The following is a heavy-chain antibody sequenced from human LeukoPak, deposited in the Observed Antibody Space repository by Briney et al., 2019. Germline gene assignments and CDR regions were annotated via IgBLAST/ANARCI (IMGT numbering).Heavy chain of an antibody. CDR2: IKQDGSEK. V-gene: IGHV3-7*01. D-gene: IGHD3-3*01. Sequence: GGSLRLSCAASGFTFSSYLMTWVCQAPGKGLEWVANIKQDGSEKYYVDSVKGRFTISRDNAKNSLYLQMNSLRAEDTAVYYCARTGGYDFWSGFDYWGQGTLVTVSS. J-gene: IGHJ4*02. CDR3: ARTGGYDFWSGFDY. CDR1: GFTFSSYL.